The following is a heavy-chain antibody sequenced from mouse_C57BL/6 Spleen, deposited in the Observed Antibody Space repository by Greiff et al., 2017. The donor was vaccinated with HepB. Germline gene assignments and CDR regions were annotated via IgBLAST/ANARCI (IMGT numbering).Heavy chain of an antibody. D-gene: IGHD2-2*01. CDR3: AREGGTGYDFDY. Sequence: EVQLQQSGAELVKPGASVKLSCTASGFNIKDYYMHWVKQRTEQGLEWIGRIDPEDGETKYAPKFKGKATITADTSSNTAYLQLRSLRSEDTAVYYCAREGGTGYDFDYWGQGTTLTVSS. CDR2: IDPEDGET. V-gene: IGHV14-2*01. J-gene: IGHJ2*01. CDR1: GFNIKDYY.